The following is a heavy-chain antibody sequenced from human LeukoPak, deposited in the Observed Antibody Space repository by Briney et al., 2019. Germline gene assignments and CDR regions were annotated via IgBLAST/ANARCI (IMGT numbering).Heavy chain of an antibody. V-gene: IGHV3-30-3*01. CDR1: AFTFSSYS. CDR2: ISSGGGQQ. CDR3: AREGGYDCSSTSCYPDY. D-gene: IGHD2-2*01. J-gene: IGHJ4*02. Sequence: PGGSLRLSCAASAFTFSSYSMHWVRQAPGGGLGWVAVISSGGGQQFYAGSVKGRFTVSRDNSKNTLYLEMNSLRAEDTAVYYCAREGGYDCSSTSCYPDYWGQGTLVTVSS.